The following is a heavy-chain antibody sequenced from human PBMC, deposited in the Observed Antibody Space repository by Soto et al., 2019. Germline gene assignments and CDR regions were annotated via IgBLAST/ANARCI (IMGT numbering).Heavy chain of an antibody. J-gene: IGHJ6*02. CDR3: AKEYCSSTSCFQYYYYYYGMDV. V-gene: IGHV3-30*18. CDR1: GFTFSSYG. D-gene: IGHD2-2*01. Sequence: VQLVESGGGVVQPGRSLRLSCAASGFTFSSYGMHWVRQAPGKGLEWVAVISYDGSNKYYADSVKGRFTISRDNSKNTLYLQMNSLRAEDTAVYYCAKEYCSSTSCFQYYYYYYGMDVWGQGTTVTVSS. CDR2: ISYDGSNK.